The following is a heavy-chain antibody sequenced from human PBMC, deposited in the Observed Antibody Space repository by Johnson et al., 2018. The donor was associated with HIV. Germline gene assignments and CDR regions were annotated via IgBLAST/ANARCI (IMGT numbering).Heavy chain of an antibody. V-gene: IGHV3-23*04. CDR2: VSGSSGSGGST. CDR3: ATPTGPGEI. D-gene: IGHD3-9*01. Sequence: VQLVESGGGVVQPGRSLRLSCAASGYTFSSYAMSWVRQAPGKGLEWISAVSGSSGSGGSTYYADSVKGRFTISRDNSKNTLYLQLNSLRAEDSAVYYCATPTGPGEIWGQGTMVTVSS. CDR1: GYTFSSYA. J-gene: IGHJ3*02.